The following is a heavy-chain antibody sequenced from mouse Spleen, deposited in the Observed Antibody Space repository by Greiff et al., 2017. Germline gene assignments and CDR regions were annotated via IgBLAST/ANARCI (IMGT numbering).Heavy chain of an antibody. CDR1: GYTFTSYW. CDR3: ASGGNYAY. V-gene: IGHV1-50*01. CDR2: IDPSDSYT. Sequence: QVQLQQPGAELVKPGASVKLSCKASGYTFTSYWMQWVKQRPGQGLEWIGEIDPSDSYTNYNQKFKGKATLTVDTSSSTAYMQLSSLTSEDSAVYYCASGGNYAYWGQGTLVTVSA. D-gene: IGHD2-1*01. J-gene: IGHJ3*01.